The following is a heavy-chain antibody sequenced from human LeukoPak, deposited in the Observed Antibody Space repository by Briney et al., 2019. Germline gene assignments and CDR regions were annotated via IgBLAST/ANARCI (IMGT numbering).Heavy chain of an antibody. D-gene: IGHD2-8*02. J-gene: IGHJ6*02. V-gene: IGHV3-66*01. CDR2: IYSGGST. Sequence: PGGSLRLSCAASGLTVSTNYMSWVRQAPGKGLEWVSVIYSGGSTYYADSVKGRFTISRDNSKNTLYLQMNSLRAEDTAVYYCARDAGGYGMDVWGQGTTVTVSS. CDR3: ARDAGGYGMDV. CDR1: GLTVSTNY.